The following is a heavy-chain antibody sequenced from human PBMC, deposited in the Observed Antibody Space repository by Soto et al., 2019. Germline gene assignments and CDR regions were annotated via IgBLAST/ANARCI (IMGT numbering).Heavy chain of an antibody. Sequence: GASVKVSCKASGYTFTSYGISWVRQAPGQGLEWMGWISAYNGNTNYAQKLQGRVTMTTDTSTSTAYMELSSLRSEDTAVYYCATDLAHVVVVAATPGQLGYWGQGTLVTVSS. CDR3: ATDLAHVVVVAATPGQLGY. CDR1: GYTFTSYG. J-gene: IGHJ4*02. D-gene: IGHD2-15*01. CDR2: ISAYNGNT. V-gene: IGHV1-18*01.